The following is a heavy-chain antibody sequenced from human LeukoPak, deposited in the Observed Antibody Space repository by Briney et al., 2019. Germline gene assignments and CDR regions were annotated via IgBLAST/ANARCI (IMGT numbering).Heavy chain of an antibody. CDR3: AKELDRDAVRPYYGMDV. CDR1: GFTFSSYA. D-gene: IGHD1-1*01. V-gene: IGHV3-23*01. J-gene: IGHJ6*02. Sequence: GGSLRLSCAASGFTFSSYAMSWVRQAPGKGLEWVSAISGSGGSTYYADSVKGRFTISRDNSKNTLYLQMNSLRAEDTAVYYCAKELDRDAVRPYYGMDVWGQGNTVTVSS. CDR2: ISGSGGST.